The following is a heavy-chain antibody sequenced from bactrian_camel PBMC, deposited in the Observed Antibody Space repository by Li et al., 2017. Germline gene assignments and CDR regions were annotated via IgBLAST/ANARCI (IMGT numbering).Heavy chain of an antibody. CDR2: IDSRGIT. CDR1: GYTFNTY. V-gene: IGHV3S67*01. J-gene: IGHJ6*01. CDR3: AASWDVTAIEALGNIASPEFGC. D-gene: IGHD3*01. Sequence: VQLVESGGGSALAGGSVRLSCAASGYTFNTYSWFRQAPGQEREGVAAIDSRGITAYADSVKGRFTISKDNVLNILYLQMDNLKPEDSATYRCAASWDVTAIEALGNIASPEFGCWGEGTQVTVS.